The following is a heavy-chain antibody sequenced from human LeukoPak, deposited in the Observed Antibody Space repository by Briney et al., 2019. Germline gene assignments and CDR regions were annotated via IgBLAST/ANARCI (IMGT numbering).Heavy chain of an antibody. Sequence: PGGSLRLSCVASGFTFRSYAMAWVRQAPGKGLERGLEWFPSIIAGGDTFYADSVKGRFTISRENSRNTLYLQMNRLRAEDTDIYYCGSGSTPGSGYYFDSWGPGTLVTVSS. CDR1: GFTFRSYA. J-gene: IGHJ4*01. D-gene: IGHD3-22*01. CDR2: IIAGGDT. CDR3: GSGSTPGSGYYFDS. V-gene: IGHV3-23*01.